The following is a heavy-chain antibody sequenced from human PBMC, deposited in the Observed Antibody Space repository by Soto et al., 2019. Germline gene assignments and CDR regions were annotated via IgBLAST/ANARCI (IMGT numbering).Heavy chain of an antibody. CDR2: IYYSGST. Sequence: QVQLQESGPGLVKPSQTLSLTCTVSGGSISSGGYYWSWIRQHPGKGLEWIGYIYYSGSTYYNPSIKSRVTLSVDTSKNRFSLKRGSVTAADTAVYYCARVGSGRRQWEGLGEDYRGQGTLVTVSS. J-gene: IGHJ4*02. D-gene: IGHD1-26*01. V-gene: IGHV4-31*03. CDR1: GGSISSGGYY. CDR3: ARVGSGRRQWEGLGEDY.